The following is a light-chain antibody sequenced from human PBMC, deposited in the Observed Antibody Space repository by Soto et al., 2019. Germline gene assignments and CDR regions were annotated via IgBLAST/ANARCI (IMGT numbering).Light chain of an antibody. Sequence: DIQMTQSPSTLSASVGDRVTITCRASQPISTWLAWYQQRPGKAPNLLIYHASSLESGVPSRFSGSGSGTEFTLSISSLQPDDFGTYYCQQYKSYSEAFGQGTKVDI. CDR2: HAS. CDR3: QQYKSYSEA. CDR1: QPISTW. J-gene: IGKJ1*01. V-gene: IGKV1-5*01.